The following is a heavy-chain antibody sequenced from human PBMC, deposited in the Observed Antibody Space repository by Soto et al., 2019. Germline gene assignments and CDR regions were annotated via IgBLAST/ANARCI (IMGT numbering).Heavy chain of an antibody. CDR3: ARFGGPTDYYYGMDV. V-gene: IGHV3-13*04. Sequence: PGGSLRLSCAASGFTFSSYDMHWVRQATGKGLEWVSAIGTAGDTYYPGSVKGRFTISRENAKNSLYLQMNSLRAGDTAVYYCARFGGPTDYYYGMDVWGQGTTVTVSS. D-gene: IGHD3-10*01. J-gene: IGHJ6*02. CDR1: GFTFSSYD. CDR2: IGTAGDT.